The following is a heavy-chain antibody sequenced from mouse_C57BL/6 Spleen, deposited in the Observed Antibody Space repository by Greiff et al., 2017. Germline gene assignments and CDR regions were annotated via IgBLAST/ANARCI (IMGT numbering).Heavy chain of an antibody. CDR2: ISYDGSN. J-gene: IGHJ2*01. V-gene: IGHV3-6*01. Sequence: EVQVVESGPGLVKPSQSLSLTCSVTGYSITSGYYWNWIRQFPGNKLEWMGYISYDGSNNYNPSLKNRISITRDTSKNQFFLKLNSVTTEDTATYYCAREGLLRWGYFDYWGQGTTLTVSS. CDR1: GYSITSGYY. D-gene: IGHD1-1*01. CDR3: AREGLLRWGYFDY.